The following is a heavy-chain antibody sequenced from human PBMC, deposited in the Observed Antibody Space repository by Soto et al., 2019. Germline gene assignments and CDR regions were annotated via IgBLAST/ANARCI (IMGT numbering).Heavy chain of an antibody. Sequence: ASVKVSCKASGYSFTSYDSNWGRQATGQGREWMGWMNPNSGNTGYAQKFQGRVTMTRDTSTSTVYMELSSLRSEDTAVYYCARASIDSYYDFWSGYYNRYYYYYYMAVWGKGTTVTVSS. D-gene: IGHD3-3*01. CDR2: MNPNSGNT. CDR1: GYSFTSYD. V-gene: IGHV1-8*01. J-gene: IGHJ6*03. CDR3: ARASIDSYYDFWSGYYNRYYYYYYMAV.